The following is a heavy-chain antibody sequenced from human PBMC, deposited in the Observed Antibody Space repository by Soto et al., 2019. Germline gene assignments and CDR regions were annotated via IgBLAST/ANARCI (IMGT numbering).Heavy chain of an antibody. V-gene: IGHV4-39*01. CDR3: ARRGERAAANNWFDP. J-gene: IGHJ5*02. CDR1: GGSVSSGGYY. CDR2: MFHCGTK. Sequence: QVQLRESGPRLVKPSETLSLTCSVSGGSVSSGGYYWGWIRQTPGKGLEWIAGMFHCGTKYYNPSLNRRVTISCYTPRNELSLKLSSSTAADPAVYYCARRGERAAANNWFDPWGQGILVIGSS. D-gene: IGHD6-13*01.